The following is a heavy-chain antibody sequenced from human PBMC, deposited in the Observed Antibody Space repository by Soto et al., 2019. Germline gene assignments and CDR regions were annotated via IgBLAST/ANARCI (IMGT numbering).Heavy chain of an antibody. CDR2: INWNGGST. V-gene: IGHV3-20*01. Sequence: GGSLRLSCAASGFTFDDYGMSWVRQAPGKGLEWVSGINWNGGSTGYADSVKGRFTISRDNAKNSLYLQMNSLRAEDTALYHCARGVLAVAGDNWFDPLGHGTLVTVSS. CDR3: ARGVLAVAGDNWFDP. CDR1: GFTFDDYG. D-gene: IGHD6-19*01. J-gene: IGHJ5*02.